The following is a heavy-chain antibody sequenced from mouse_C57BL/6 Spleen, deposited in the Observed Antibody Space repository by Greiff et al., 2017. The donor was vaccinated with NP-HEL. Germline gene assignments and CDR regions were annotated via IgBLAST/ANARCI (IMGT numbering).Heavy chain of an antibody. V-gene: IGHV1-72*01. CDR2: IDPNSGGT. CDR3: ARFYYGSSYEGYFDV. CDR1: GYTFTSYW. J-gene: IGHJ1*03. Sequence: VQLQQSGAELVKPGASVKLSCKASGYTFTSYWMHWVKQRPGRGLEWIGRIDPNSGGTKYNEKFKSKATLTVDKPSSTAYMKLSSLTSEDSAVYYCARFYYGSSYEGYFDVWGTGTTVTVSS. D-gene: IGHD1-1*01.